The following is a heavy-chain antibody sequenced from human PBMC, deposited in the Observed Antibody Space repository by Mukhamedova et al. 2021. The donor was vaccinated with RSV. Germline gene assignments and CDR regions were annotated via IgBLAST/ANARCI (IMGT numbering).Heavy chain of an antibody. CDR3: ARSGSRADY. CDR2: IYTSGST. Sequence: GLEWIGRIYTSGSTNYNPSLKSRVTISVDTSKNQFSLKLSSVTAADTAVYYCARSGSRADYWGQGTLVTVSS. J-gene: IGHJ4*02. V-gene: IGHV4-61*02. D-gene: IGHD2-15*01.